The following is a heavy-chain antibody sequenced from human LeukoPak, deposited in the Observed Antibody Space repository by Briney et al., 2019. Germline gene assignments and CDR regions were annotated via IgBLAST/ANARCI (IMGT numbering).Heavy chain of an antibody. Sequence: PSETLSLTCTVSGGSISSYYWSWIRQPPGKGLEWIGYIYYSGSSNYNPSLKSRVTISVHTSKNQFSLKLSSVTAADTAVYYCARLRVGATSWYFDYWGQGTLVTVSS. CDR2: IYYSGSS. V-gene: IGHV4-59*08. CDR3: ARLRVGATSWYFDY. CDR1: GGSISSYY. D-gene: IGHD1-26*01. J-gene: IGHJ4*02.